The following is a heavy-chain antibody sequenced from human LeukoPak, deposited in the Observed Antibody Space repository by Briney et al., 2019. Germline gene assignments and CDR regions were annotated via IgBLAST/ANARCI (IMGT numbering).Heavy chain of an antibody. D-gene: IGHD3-22*01. CDR3: ARGGGSGYPSSAFDI. J-gene: IGHJ3*02. CDR1: GYTFTGYY. CDR2: INPSGGST. Sequence: ASVKVSCKASGYTFTGYYMHWVRQAPGQGLEWMGIINPSGGSTSYAQKFQGRVTMTRDTSTSTVYMELSSLRSEDTAVYYCARGGGSGYPSSAFDIWGQGTMVTVSS. V-gene: IGHV1-46*01.